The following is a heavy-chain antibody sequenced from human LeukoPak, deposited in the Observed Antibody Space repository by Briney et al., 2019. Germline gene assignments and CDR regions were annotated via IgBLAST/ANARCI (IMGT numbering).Heavy chain of an antibody. CDR2: MNPNSGNT. V-gene: IGHV1-8*03. CDR1: GYTFTIYD. J-gene: IGHJ5*02. Sequence: ASVKVSCKASGYTFTIYDINWVRQATGQGLEWMGWMNPNSGNTGYAQKFQGRVTITRNTSISTAYMELSSLRSEDTAVYYCARGGLYYDVWSGYYGGSDWFDPWGQGTLVTVSS. D-gene: IGHD3-3*01. CDR3: ARGGLYYDVWSGYYGGSDWFDP.